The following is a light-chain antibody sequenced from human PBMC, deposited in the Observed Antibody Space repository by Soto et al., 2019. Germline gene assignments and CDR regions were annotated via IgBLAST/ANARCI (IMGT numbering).Light chain of an antibody. CDR2: EVS. Sequence: QSALTQPASVSGSPGQSIAISCTGTSSDVGGYNYVSWYQQLPGKAPKLLISEVSNRPSGVSHRFSGSKSGNTASLTISGLQAEDEADYYCSSSRTCGPFVFGTGTKLTVL. CDR1: SSDVGGYNY. V-gene: IGLV2-14*01. CDR3: SSSRTCGPFV. J-gene: IGLJ1*01.